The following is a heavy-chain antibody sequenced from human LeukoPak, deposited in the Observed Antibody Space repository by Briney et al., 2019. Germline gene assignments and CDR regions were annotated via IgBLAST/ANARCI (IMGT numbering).Heavy chain of an antibody. CDR2: IYYSGST. V-gene: IGHV4-39*01. CDR3: ARRYYYDSSGYYHDY. D-gene: IGHD3-22*01. J-gene: IGHJ4*02. CDR1: GGSISSSSYC. Sequence: SETLSLTCTVSGGSISSSSYCWGWIRQPPGKGLEWSGSIYYSGSTYYNPSLKSRVTISVDTSKNQFSLKLSSVTAADTAVYYCARRYYYDSSGYYHDYWGQGTLVTVSS.